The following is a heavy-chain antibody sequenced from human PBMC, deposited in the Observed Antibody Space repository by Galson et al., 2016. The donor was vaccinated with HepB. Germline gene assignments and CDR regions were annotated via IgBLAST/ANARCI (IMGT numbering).Heavy chain of an antibody. D-gene: IGHD3-3*01. CDR1: GGSISSGDYY. CDR3: ARGLRFSDWFSGPDAFDI. Sequence: LSLTCSVSGGSISSGDYYWNWIRQPPGKGLEWIGYIYHSGSTYYNPSLKSRVMMSIFTPKNQFSLKLTSVTAADTAVYYCARGLRFSDWFSGPDAFDIWGLGTVVTVSS. J-gene: IGHJ3*02. V-gene: IGHV4-30-4*01. CDR2: IYHSGST.